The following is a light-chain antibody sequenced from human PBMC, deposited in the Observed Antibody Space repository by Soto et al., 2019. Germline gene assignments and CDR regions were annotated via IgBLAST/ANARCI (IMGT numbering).Light chain of an antibody. V-gene: IGKV3-15*01. Sequence: EIVMTQSPATLSVSPGERATLSCRASQSVSNNLAWYQQTPGQAPRLLIYAASSRATGIPARFSGSGSGTEFTLTISSLQSEDFAVYYCQQYNNWPQRTFGQGTNVEMK. CDR1: QSVSNN. CDR3: QQYNNWPQRT. J-gene: IGKJ1*01. CDR2: AAS.